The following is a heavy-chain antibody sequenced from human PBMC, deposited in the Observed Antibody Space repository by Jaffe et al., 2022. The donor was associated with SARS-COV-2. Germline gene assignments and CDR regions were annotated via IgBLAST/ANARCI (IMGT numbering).Heavy chain of an antibody. D-gene: IGHD2-15*01. Sequence: EVQLVESGGGLVQPGGSLRLSCAASGFTFSSYAMSWVRQAPGKGLEWVSAISGSGGSTYYADSVKGRFTISRDNSKNTLYLQMNSLRAEDTAVYYCAKGEGEWVVVVAAHEVYFDYWGQGTLVTVSS. J-gene: IGHJ4*02. CDR3: AKGEGEWVVVVAAHEVYFDY. V-gene: IGHV3-23*04. CDR2: ISGSGGST. CDR1: GFTFSSYA.